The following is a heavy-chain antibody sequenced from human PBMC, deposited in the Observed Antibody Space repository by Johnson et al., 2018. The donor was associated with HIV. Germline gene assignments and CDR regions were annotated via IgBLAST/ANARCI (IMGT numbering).Heavy chain of an antibody. CDR3: ARDPERIAYHGAFDI. J-gene: IGHJ3*02. CDR2: ISYDGSNK. CDR1: GFTFSSYA. V-gene: IGHV3-30-3*01. D-gene: IGHD1-14*01. Sequence: HVQLVESGGGVVQPGRSLRLSCAASGFTFSSYAMHWVRQAPGKGLEWVAVISYDGSNKYYADSVKGRFTISRDNSKNTLYLQMNSLRVEDTAVYYCARDPERIAYHGAFDIWGQGTMVTVSS.